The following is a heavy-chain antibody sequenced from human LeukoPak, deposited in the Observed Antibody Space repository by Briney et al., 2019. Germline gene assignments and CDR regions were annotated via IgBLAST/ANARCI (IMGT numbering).Heavy chain of an antibody. CDR3: ARDDYTFDY. CDR2: ISPGGGPT. Sequence: PGGSLRLSCAGSGFPFSIYGMNWVRQAPGKGLEWVSGISPGGGPTYYADSVKGRFTISRDDSKNTLYLQMNNLRAEDTAVYYCARDDYTFDYWGQGTLVTVSS. V-gene: IGHV3-23*01. J-gene: IGHJ4*02. D-gene: IGHD4-11*01. CDR1: GFPFSIYG.